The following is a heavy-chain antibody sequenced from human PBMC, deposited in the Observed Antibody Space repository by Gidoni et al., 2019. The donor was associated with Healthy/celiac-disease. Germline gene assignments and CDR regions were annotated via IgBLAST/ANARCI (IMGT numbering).Heavy chain of an antibody. CDR1: GFTFDDYA. CDR3: AKGRFSSSLDY. V-gene: IGHV3-9*01. Sequence: EVQLVESGGGLVQPGRSLRLSCAASGFTFDDYAMHWVRQAPGKGLEWGSGISWNSGSIGYADSVKGRFTISRDNAKNSLYLQMNSLRAEDTALYYCAKGRFSSSLDYWGQGTLVTVSS. D-gene: IGHD6-13*01. CDR2: ISWNSGSI. J-gene: IGHJ4*02.